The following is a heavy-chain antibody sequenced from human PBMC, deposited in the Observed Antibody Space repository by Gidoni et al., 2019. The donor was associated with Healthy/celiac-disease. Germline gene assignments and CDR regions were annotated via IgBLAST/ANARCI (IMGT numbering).Heavy chain of an antibody. Sequence: VQSGAEVKKPGESLKISCKGSGYSFTSYWIGWVRQMPGKGLEWMGIIYPGDSDTRYSPSFQGQVTISADKSISTAYLQWSSLKASDTAMYYCARREGGYYGSGSYNGYYYGMDVWGQGTTVTVSS. CDR1: GYSFTSYW. V-gene: IGHV5-51*01. D-gene: IGHD3-10*01. CDR2: IYPGDSDT. CDR3: ARREGGYYGSGSYNGYYYGMDV. J-gene: IGHJ6*02.